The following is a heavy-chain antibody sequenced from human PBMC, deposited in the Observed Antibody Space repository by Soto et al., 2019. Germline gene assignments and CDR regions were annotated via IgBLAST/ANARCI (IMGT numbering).Heavy chain of an antibody. Sequence: GESLKISCKGSGYSFVSYWIGWVRQMPGKGLEWMGIIYPGDSETRYSPSFQGQVTISADKSITTVYLQWSSLKASDTAMYYCARTVGYEIEYWGQGALVTVSS. J-gene: IGHJ4*02. CDR2: IYPGDSET. CDR3: ARTVGYEIEY. CDR1: GYSFVSYW. D-gene: IGHD5-12*01. V-gene: IGHV5-51*01.